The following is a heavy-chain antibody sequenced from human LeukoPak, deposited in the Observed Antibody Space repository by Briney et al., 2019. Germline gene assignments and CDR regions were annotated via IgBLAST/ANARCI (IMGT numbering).Heavy chain of an antibody. CDR1: GGSISSYY. CDR2: IHYSGST. D-gene: IGHD2-15*01. J-gene: IGHJ4*02. CDR3: ARRYCSGGSCYSALDY. V-gene: IGHV4-59*01. Sequence: PSETLSLTCTVSGGSISSYYWSWVRQPPGKGLEWFGYIHYSGSTNYNPSLKSRVTISVDTSKNQFSLKLSSVTAADTAVYYCARRYCSGGSCYSALDYWGQGTLVTVSS.